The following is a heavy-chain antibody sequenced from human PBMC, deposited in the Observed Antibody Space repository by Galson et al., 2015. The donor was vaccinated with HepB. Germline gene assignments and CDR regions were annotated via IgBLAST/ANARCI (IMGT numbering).Heavy chain of an antibody. Sequence: SLRLSCAASGFTFSSYGMHWVRQAPGKGLEWVAVIWYDGSNKYYADSVKGRFTISRDNSKNTLYLQMNSLRAEDTAVYYCAKDAWGPSPQYYFDYWGQGTLVTVPS. D-gene: IGHD3-16*01. CDR2: IWYDGSNK. CDR3: AKDAWGPSPQYYFDY. CDR1: GFTFSSYG. J-gene: IGHJ4*02. V-gene: IGHV3-33*06.